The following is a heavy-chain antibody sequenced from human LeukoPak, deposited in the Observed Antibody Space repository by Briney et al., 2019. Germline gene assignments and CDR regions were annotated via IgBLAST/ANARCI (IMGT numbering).Heavy chain of an antibody. D-gene: IGHD5-12*01. Sequence: GGSLRLSCAASGFTFSSYSMNWVRQAPGKGLEWVSYISSSSSTMYYADSVKGRFTISRDNAKNSLYLQMNSLRAEDTAVYYCARGGYSGYDIDYWGQGTLVTVSS. J-gene: IGHJ4*02. CDR3: ARGGYSGYDIDY. CDR2: ISSSSSTM. CDR1: GFTFSSYS. V-gene: IGHV3-48*01.